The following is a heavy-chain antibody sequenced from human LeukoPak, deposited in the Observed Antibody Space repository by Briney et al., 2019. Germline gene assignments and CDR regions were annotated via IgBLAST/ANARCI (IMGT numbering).Heavy chain of an antibody. Sequence: SVKVSCKASGGTFSSYAISWVRQAPGQGLEWMGRIIPILGIANYAQKFQGRVTITADKSTSTAYMELSSLRSEDTAVYYCAATDYGGNSSPDYYYGMDVWGQGTTVTVSS. J-gene: IGHJ6*02. CDR1: GGTFSSYA. V-gene: IGHV1-69*04. CDR3: AATDYGGNSSPDYYYGMDV. D-gene: IGHD4-23*01. CDR2: IIPILGIA.